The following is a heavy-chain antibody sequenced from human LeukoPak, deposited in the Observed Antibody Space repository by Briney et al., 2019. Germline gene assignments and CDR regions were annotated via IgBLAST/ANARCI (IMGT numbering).Heavy chain of an antibody. V-gene: IGHV3-30-3*01. CDR3: ARDYCSGGSCYYFNWFDP. CDR1: GFTFSSYA. Sequence: GGSLRLSCAASGFTFSSYAMHWVRQAPGKGLEWVAVISYDGSNKYYADSVKGRFTISRDNSKNTLYLQMNSLRAEDTAVYYCARDYCSGGSCYYFNWFDPWGQGTLVTVSS. CDR2: ISYDGSNK. J-gene: IGHJ5*02. D-gene: IGHD2-15*01.